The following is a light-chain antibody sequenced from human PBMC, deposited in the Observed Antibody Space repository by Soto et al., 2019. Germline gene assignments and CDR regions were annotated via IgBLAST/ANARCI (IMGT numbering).Light chain of an antibody. CDR2: DAS. Sequence: IQMTQSPSSLSASVGDRVTITCQASQDIKSYLNWYQQKAGKAPKLLIYDASNLETGGPSRFSGSGSGTYFTFTISSLQPEDIATYYCQQYENLRTFGQGTKVEIK. J-gene: IGKJ1*01. CDR3: QQYENLRT. CDR1: QDIKSY. V-gene: IGKV1-33*01.